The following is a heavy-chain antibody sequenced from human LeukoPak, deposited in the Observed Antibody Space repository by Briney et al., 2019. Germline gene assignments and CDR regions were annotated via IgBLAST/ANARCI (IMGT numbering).Heavy chain of an antibody. J-gene: IGHJ5*02. V-gene: IGHV3-21*01. CDR1: GFPFSTYT. Sequence: GGSLRLSCAASGFPFSTYTMSWVRQAPGKGLAWVSTINSNGGNTYYADSVKGRFTISRDNAKNSLYLQMNSLRAEDTAVYYCARIRRSYGDYNWFDPWGQGTLVTVSS. D-gene: IGHD4-17*01. CDR2: INSNGGNT. CDR3: ARIRRSYGDYNWFDP.